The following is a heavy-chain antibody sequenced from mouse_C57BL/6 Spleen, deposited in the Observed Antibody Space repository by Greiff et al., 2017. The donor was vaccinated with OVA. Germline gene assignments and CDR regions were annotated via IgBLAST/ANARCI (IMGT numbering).Heavy chain of an antibody. J-gene: IGHJ2*01. CDR1: GYTFTDYE. CDR3: TGSGTDY. CDR2: IDPETGGT. D-gene: IGHD4-1*01. Sequence: QVQLQQSGAELVRPGASVTLSCKASGYTFTDYEMHWVKQTPVHGLEWIGAIDPETGGTAYNQKFKGKAILTAGKSSSTAYMELRGLTSEDSAVYYCTGSGTDYWGQGTTLTVSS. V-gene: IGHV1-15*01.